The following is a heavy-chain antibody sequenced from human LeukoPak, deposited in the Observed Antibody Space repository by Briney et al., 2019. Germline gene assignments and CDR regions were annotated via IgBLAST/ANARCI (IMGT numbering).Heavy chain of an antibody. D-gene: IGHD6-13*01. CDR1: GFTFSGYG. CDR2: ISIGGTYI. CDR3: TKSRSSWSDDTFDM. J-gene: IGHJ3*02. V-gene: IGHV3-21*01. Sequence: GGSLRLSCAASGFTFSGYGMFWVRQAPGKGLEWISSISIGGTYIYYADSVKGRFTISRNNAKNSLYLQMNSLRADDTAVYYCTKSRSSWSDDTFDMWGQGTMVTVSS.